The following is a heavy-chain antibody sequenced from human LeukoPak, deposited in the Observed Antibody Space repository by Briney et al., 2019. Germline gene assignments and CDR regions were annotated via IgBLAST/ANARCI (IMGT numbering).Heavy chain of an antibody. J-gene: IGHJ6*03. Sequence: GGSLRLSCAASGFTFSSYGMHWVRQAPGKGLEWVAFIRYDGSNKYYADSVKGRFTISRDNSKNTLYLQMNSLRAEDTAVYYCAKDRYYDSSATNDPRGYYYYMDVWGKGTTVTVSS. CDR2: IRYDGSNK. V-gene: IGHV3-30*02. CDR1: GFTFSSYG. D-gene: IGHD3-22*01. CDR3: AKDRYYDSSATNDPRGYYYYMDV.